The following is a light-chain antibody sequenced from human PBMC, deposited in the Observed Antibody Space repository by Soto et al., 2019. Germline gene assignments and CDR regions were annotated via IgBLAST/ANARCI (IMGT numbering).Light chain of an antibody. V-gene: IGLV2-11*01. Sequence: QSALAQPRSVSGSPGQSVTISCTGTSSDVGGYNYVSWYQQHPGKAPKLMIYDVGKRPSGVPDRFSGSKSDNTASLTISGLQAEDEADYYCCSYAGSYNRVLGNGTKLT. CDR1: SSDVGGYNY. J-gene: IGLJ1*01. CDR3: CSYAGSYNRV. CDR2: DVG.